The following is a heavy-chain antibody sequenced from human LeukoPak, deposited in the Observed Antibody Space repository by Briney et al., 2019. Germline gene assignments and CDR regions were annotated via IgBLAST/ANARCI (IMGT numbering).Heavy chain of an antibody. Sequence: PGGSLRLSCAASAFTLSRYWMSWVRQAPGKGLECVANIEGDGSAKNYVDSVKGRFTISRDNAENSLYLQMDSLRVEDTAIYYCARDPGWGAYDIWGQGAMVTVSS. CDR3: ARDPGWGAYDI. V-gene: IGHV3-7*01. CDR1: AFTLSRYW. CDR2: IEGDGSAK. D-gene: IGHD7-27*01. J-gene: IGHJ3*02.